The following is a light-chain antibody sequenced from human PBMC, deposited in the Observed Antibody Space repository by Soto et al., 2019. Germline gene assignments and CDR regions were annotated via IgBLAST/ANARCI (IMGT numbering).Light chain of an antibody. J-gene: IGKJ1*01. Sequence: EIVLTQSPGILSLSPGERATLSCRASQSVSSSYLAWYQQKPGQAPRLLIYGASRRETGIPDRFSGSGSGTDFTLTISRLEPEDFAVYYCQQYGSSTWTFGQGTKVDIK. CDR3: QQYGSSTWT. CDR1: QSVSSSY. V-gene: IGKV3-20*01. CDR2: GAS.